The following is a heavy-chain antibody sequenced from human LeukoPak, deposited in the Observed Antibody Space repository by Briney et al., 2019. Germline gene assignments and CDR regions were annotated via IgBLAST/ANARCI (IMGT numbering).Heavy chain of an antibody. D-gene: IGHD6-6*01. CDR1: GGSFSGYY. V-gene: IGHV4-34*01. CDR2: INHSGST. CDR3: ARGGAARLHFQN. Sequence: SETLSLTCAVYGGSFSGYYWSWIRQPPGKGLEWIGEINHSGSTNYNPSLQSRVTISVDTSKNQFSLNLNSVTAADTAVYYCARGGAARLHFQNWGQGTLVTVSS. J-gene: IGHJ1*01.